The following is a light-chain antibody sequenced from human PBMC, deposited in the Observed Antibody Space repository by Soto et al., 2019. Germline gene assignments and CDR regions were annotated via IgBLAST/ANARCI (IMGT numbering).Light chain of an antibody. CDR1: QTISSW. J-gene: IGKJ5*01. CDR3: QQNYSTSIT. V-gene: IGKV1-5*03. CDR2: KAS. Sequence: DIQMTQSPSTLSGSVGDRVTITCRASQTISSWLAWYQQKPGKAPNLLIYKASRLESGVPSRFSGSGSETEFTLTISGLQPGDSATYYCQQNYSTSITFGQGTQLEIK.